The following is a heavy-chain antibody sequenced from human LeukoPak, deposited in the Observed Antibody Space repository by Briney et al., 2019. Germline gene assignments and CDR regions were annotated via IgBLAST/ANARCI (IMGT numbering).Heavy chain of an antibody. D-gene: IGHD1-26*01. CDR3: ARDPQQLVGATGGGFNF. J-gene: IGHJ4*02. CDR2: ISAYNGNT. V-gene: IGHV1-18*01. Sequence: GASVKVSCKASGYIFTSYGISWVRQAPGQGLEWMGWISAYNGNTNYAQMLQGRVTVTTDTSTSTAYMELRSLRSDDTAVYYCARDPQQLVGATGGGFNFWGQGTLVTVSS. CDR1: GYIFTSYG.